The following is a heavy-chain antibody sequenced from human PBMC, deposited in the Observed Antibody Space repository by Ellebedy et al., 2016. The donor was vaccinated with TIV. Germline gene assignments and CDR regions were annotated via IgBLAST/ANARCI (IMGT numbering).Heavy chain of an antibody. D-gene: IGHD1-14*01. CDR1: GFIFDDYT. CDR2: ITWDGGRT. CDR3: AKEKDRIFGH. J-gene: IGHJ4*02. Sequence: GESLKISCAASGFIFDDYTMHWVRQAPGRGLEWVSFITWDGGRTFYADSVRGRFTISRYNSKNSGFLQMNSLRSEDNALYYGAKEKDRIFGHWGQGTLVTVSS. V-gene: IGHV3-43*01.